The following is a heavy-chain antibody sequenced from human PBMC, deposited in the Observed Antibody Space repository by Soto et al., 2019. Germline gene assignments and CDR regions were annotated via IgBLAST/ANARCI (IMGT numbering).Heavy chain of an antibody. Sequence: SGPTVVNPTQTLTLTCTFSGFSLTTSEVGVGWIRQPPGKALEWLALVYWDDDKRYSPSLKSRLTITKDTSTDQVVLTMTNMDPVDTATYYCAHFFGCCSSIRCSPLRFDVWGQGSLVTVSS. J-gene: IGHJ4*02. V-gene: IGHV2-5*02. CDR3: AHFFGCCSSIRCSPLRFDV. CDR1: GFSLTTSEVG. CDR2: VYWDDDK. D-gene: IGHD2-2*01.